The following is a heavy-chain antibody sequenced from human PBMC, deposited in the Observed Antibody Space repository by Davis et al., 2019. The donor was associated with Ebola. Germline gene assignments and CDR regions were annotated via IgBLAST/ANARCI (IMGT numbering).Heavy chain of an antibody. J-gene: IGHJ4*02. Sequence: MPSETLSLTCALSGDSVSSNTAAWNWIRQSPSRGLEWLGRTYYRSKWFVDYAVSMKSRMTITSDTSKNHFSLQLSSVTPEDTAVYYCARDPSYDQGYDYWGQGILVTVSS. CDR1: GDSVSSNTAA. V-gene: IGHV6-1*01. CDR3: ARDPSYDQGYDY. D-gene: IGHD3-22*01. CDR2: TYYRSKWFV.